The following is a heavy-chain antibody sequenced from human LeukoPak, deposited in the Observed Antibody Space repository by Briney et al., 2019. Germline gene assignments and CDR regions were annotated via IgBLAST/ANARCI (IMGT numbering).Heavy chain of an antibody. D-gene: IGHD2-15*01. CDR2: INHSGST. CDR1: GGSFSGYY. Sequence: SETLSLTCAVYGGSFSGYYWSWIRQPPGKGLEWIGEINHSGSTNYNPSLKSRVTISVDTSKHQFSLELTSVTAADTADYYCAREIGYCDNGSCGNFDYWGQGTQVTVSS. J-gene: IGHJ4*02. CDR3: AREIGYCDNGSCGNFDY. V-gene: IGHV4-34*01.